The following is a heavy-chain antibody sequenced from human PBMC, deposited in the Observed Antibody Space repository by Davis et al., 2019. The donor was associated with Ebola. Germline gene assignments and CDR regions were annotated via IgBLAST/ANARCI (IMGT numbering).Heavy chain of an antibody. V-gene: IGHV4-59*12. D-gene: IGHD2-2*01. CDR2: LHYSGST. CDR1: GGSITTYY. CDR3: ARGLRGGIVVVPAATNYGMDV. J-gene: IGHJ6*02. Sequence: SETLSLTCTVSGGSITTYYWGWIRQSPGKGLEWIGYLHYSGSTNYNPSLKSRVTTSVDTSKNQFSLKLSSVTAADTAVYYCARGLRGGIVVVPAATNYGMDVWGQGTTVTVSS.